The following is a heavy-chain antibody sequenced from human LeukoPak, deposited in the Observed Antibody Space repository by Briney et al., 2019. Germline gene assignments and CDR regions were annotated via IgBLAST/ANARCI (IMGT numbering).Heavy chain of an antibody. CDR3: AKERYGDYVLDY. CDR1: GFTFSSYT. J-gene: IGHJ4*02. Sequence: GGSLRLSCAASGFTFSSYTMNWVRQAPGKGLEWVAFIRYDGSNKYYADSVKGRFTISRDNSKNTLYLQMNSLRAEDTAVYYCAKERYGDYVLDYWGQGTLVTVSS. V-gene: IGHV3-30*02. D-gene: IGHD4-17*01. CDR2: IRYDGSNK.